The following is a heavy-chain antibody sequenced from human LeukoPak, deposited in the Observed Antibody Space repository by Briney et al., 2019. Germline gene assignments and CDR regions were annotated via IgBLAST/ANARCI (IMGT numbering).Heavy chain of an antibody. V-gene: IGHV3-9*01. CDR1: GFIFVDYA. Sequence: GGSLRLSCAVSGFIFVDYAMHWVRQAPGKGLERVSGITWGRDNLAYAASVKGRFTISRDNRKNLLHLQMNSLRPDDSAVYYCARDDGIRGVKYFEYWGQGTLVTVSS. D-gene: IGHD3-10*01. CDR2: ITWGRDNL. J-gene: IGHJ4*02. CDR3: ARDDGIRGVKYFEY.